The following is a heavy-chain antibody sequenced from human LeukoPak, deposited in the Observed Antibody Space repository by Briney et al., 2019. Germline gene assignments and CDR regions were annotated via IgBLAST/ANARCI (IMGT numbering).Heavy chain of an antibody. Sequence: VASVKVSCKASGYTFTSYGISWVRQAPGQGLEWMGWISAYNGNTNYAQKLQGRVTMTRDTSISTAYMELSRLRSDDTAVYYCARVLEYPYYDSSGFDYWGQGTLVTVSS. J-gene: IGHJ4*02. CDR2: ISAYNGNT. D-gene: IGHD3-22*01. CDR3: ARVLEYPYYDSSGFDY. CDR1: GYTFTSYG. V-gene: IGHV1-18*01.